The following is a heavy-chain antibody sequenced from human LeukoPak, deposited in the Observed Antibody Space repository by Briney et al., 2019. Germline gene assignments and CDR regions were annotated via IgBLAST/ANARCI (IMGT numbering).Heavy chain of an antibody. CDR1: GYTFTTYD. D-gene: IGHD2-2*01. Sequence: GASVTVSFKASGYTFTTYDMHWVRQAPGQGLEWMGIIFPSGGSTSYAQKFQGRITVTRDTSTSTVYMELRSLRSEDTAVYYCVRGVVPAAMSTWFAPWGQGTLVTVSS. J-gene: IGHJ5*02. CDR3: VRGVVPAAMSTWFAP. V-gene: IGHV1-46*01. CDR2: IFPSGGST.